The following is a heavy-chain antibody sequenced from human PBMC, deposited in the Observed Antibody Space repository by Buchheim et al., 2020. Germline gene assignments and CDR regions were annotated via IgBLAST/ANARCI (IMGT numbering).Heavy chain of an antibody. CDR3: AKVGDFWSGYYTLLFVY. D-gene: IGHD3-3*01. V-gene: IGHV3-23*01. Sequence: EVQLLESGGGLVQPGGSLRLSCAASGFTFSSYAMSWVRQAPGKGLEWVSAISGSGGSTYYADSVKGRFTISRDNSKTTLYMQMNSLRAEDTAVYYCAKVGDFWSGYYTLLFVYWGQGTL. CDR1: GFTFSSYA. CDR2: ISGSGGST. J-gene: IGHJ4*02.